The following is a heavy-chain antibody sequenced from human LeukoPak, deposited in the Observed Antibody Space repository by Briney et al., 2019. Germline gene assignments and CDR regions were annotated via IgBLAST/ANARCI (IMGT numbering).Heavy chain of an antibody. CDR1: GGSISSGGYS. Sequence: SSETLSLTCAVSGGSISSGGYSWSWIRQPPGKGLEWIGYIYHSGSTYYNPSLKSRVTISVDTSKNQFSLKLSSVTAADTAVYYCARSPKGYYYDSSGYYSDAFDIWGQGTMVTVSS. D-gene: IGHD3-22*01. CDR3: ARSPKGYYYDSSGYYSDAFDI. CDR2: IYHSGST. J-gene: IGHJ3*02. V-gene: IGHV4-30-2*02.